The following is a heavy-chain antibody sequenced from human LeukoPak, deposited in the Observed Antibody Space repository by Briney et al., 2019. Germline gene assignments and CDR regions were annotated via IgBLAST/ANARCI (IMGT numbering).Heavy chain of an antibody. Sequence: GGSLRLSCAASGFTFSSYSMNWVRQAPGKGLEWVSAISGSGGSTYYADSVKGRFTISRDNSKNTLYLQMNSLRAEDTAVYYCAKSRKGYRDYWGQGTLVTVSS. V-gene: IGHV3-23*01. CDR3: AKSRKGYRDY. CDR2: ISGSGGST. D-gene: IGHD3-16*02. CDR1: GFTFSSYS. J-gene: IGHJ4*02.